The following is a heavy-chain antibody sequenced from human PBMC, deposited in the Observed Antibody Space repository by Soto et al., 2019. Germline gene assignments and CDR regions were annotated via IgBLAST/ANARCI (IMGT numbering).Heavy chain of an antibody. CDR2: IIPIFGTA. Sequence: QVQLVQSGAEVKKPGSSVKVSCKASGGTFSSYAISWVRQAPGQGLEWMGGIIPIFGTANYAQKFQCRVTITADEYTSTDYMELSSLRSEDTAVYYCASAPSRYYYYGMDVWGQGTTVTVSS. CDR1: GGTFSSYA. CDR3: ASAPSRYYYYGMDV. J-gene: IGHJ6*02. D-gene: IGHD7-27*01. V-gene: IGHV1-69*12.